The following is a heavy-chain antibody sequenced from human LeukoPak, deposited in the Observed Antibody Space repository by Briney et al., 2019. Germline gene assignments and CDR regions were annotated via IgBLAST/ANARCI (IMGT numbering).Heavy chain of an antibody. CDR3: ARSVNIVVEYYFDY. CDR1: GGSISSYY. CDR2: IYDSGRT. V-gene: IGHV4-4*08. Sequence: PSETLPLTCTVSGGSISSYYWNWIRQPPGKGLEWIGYIYDSGRTNYNPSLKSRVTISVGTSKNQFSLKLNSVTAADTAVYFCARSVNIVVEYYFDYWGQGTLVTVSS. J-gene: IGHJ4*02. D-gene: IGHD2-15*01.